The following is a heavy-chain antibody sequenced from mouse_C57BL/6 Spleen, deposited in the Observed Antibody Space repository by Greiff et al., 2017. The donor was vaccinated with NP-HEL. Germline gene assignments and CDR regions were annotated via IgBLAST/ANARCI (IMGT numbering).Heavy chain of an antibody. CDR3: ASGYYGSSLFDY. CDR1: GYSITSGYY. Sequence: EVKLQESGPGLVKPSQSLSLTCSVTGYSITSGYYWNWIRQFPGNKLEWIGYISYDGSNNYNPSLKNRISITRDTSKNQFFLKLNSVTTEDTATYYCASGYYGSSLFDYWGQGTTLTVSS. V-gene: IGHV3-6*01. CDR2: ISYDGSN. J-gene: IGHJ2*01. D-gene: IGHD1-1*01.